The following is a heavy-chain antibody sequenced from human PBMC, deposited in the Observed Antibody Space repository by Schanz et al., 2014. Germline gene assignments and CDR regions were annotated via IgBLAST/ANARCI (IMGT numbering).Heavy chain of an antibody. J-gene: IGHJ4*02. D-gene: IGHD1-26*01. Sequence: EVQLVESGGGLVQPGGSLRLSCAASTFTFSSYWMHWVRQAPGKGLVWVSRIDRDGSRTNYADSVKGRFTISRDNAKSTVYLQMNSLGVEDMAVYYCARRRWDTLYVGYYFDYWGQGTLVTVSS. CDR1: TFTFSSYW. CDR2: IDRDGSRT. CDR3: ARRRWDTLYVGYYFDY. V-gene: IGHV3-74*01.